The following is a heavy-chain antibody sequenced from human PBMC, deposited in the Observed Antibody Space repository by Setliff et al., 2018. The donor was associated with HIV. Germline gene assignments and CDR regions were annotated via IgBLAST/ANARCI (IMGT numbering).Heavy chain of an antibody. J-gene: IGHJ3*01. CDR3: AINYYDSSGFAFDL. V-gene: IGHV3-48*03. Sequence: LSLTCAASGFSFGSYRMTWVRQAPGKGLEWVSYITKDSSTIYYADSVKGRFTISRDNADNSLYLQMNSLRAEDTAVYYCAINYYDSSGFAFDLWGHGTMVTVSS. CDR2: ITKDSSTI. D-gene: IGHD3-22*01. CDR1: GFSFGSYR.